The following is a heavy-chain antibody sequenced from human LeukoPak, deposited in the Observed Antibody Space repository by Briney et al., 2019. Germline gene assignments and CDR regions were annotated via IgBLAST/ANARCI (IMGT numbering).Heavy chain of an antibody. CDR2: IIPIFGTA. CDR3: ARGTADCSSTSCSIYYYYYYMDV. Sequence: SVTVSCKASGGTFSTYAITWVRQAPGQGLEWMGGIIPIFGTANYAQKFQGRVTITTDESTSTAYMELSSLRSEDTAVYYCARGTADCSSTSCSIYYYYYYMDVWGKGTTVTVSS. CDR1: GGTFSTYA. V-gene: IGHV1-69*05. D-gene: IGHD2-2*01. J-gene: IGHJ6*03.